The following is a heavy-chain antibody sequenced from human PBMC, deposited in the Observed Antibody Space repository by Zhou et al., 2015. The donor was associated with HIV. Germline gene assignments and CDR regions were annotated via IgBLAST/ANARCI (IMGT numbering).Heavy chain of an antibody. CDR3: AAEGRDFWSGGVYYYYGMDV. Sequence: QVQLVQSGAEVKKPGSSVKVSCKASGGTFSSYAISWVRQAPGQGLEWMGGIIPIFGTANYAQKFQGRVTITADESTSTAYMELSSLRSEDTAVYYCAAEGRDFWSGGVYYYYGMDVWGQGTTVTVSS. CDR2: IIPIFGTA. V-gene: IGHV1-69*12. J-gene: IGHJ6*02. CDR1: GGTFSSYA. D-gene: IGHD3-3*01.